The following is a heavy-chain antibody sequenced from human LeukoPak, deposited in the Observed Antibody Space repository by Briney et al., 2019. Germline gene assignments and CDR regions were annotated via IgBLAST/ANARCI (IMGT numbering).Heavy chain of an antibody. Sequence: GGSLRLSCAASGFTLSSYSMNWVRQAPGKGLEWVSSISSSSSYIYYADSVKGRFTISRDNAKNSLYLQMNSLRAEDTAVYYCASSMIVVDPQGFDYWGQGTLVTVSS. V-gene: IGHV3-21*01. CDR1: GFTLSSYS. CDR3: ASSMIVVDPQGFDY. D-gene: IGHD3-22*01. CDR2: ISSSSSYI. J-gene: IGHJ4*02.